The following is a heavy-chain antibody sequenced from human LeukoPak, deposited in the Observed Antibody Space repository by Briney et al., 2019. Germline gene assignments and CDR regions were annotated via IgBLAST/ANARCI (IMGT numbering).Heavy chain of an antibody. CDR1: GFIFSSYS. CDR3: AKDNSFRGYSYGTFDY. Sequence: GGSLRLSCAASGFIFSSYSMNWVRQAPGKGLEWVSAISGSGGSTYYADSVKGRFTISRDNSKNTLYLQMNSLRAEDTAVYYCAKDNSFRGYSYGTFDYWGQGTLVTVSS. J-gene: IGHJ4*02. V-gene: IGHV3-23*01. CDR2: ISGSGGST. D-gene: IGHD5-18*01.